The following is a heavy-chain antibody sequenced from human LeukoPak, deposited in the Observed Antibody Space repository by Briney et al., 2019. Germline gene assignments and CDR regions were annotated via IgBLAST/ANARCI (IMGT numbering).Heavy chain of an antibody. V-gene: IGHV3-48*03. J-gene: IGHJ4*01. Sequence: GGSLRLSCAASGFTFNSYEMNWVRQAPGKGLEGGSYISSSGSTIYYADSVKGRFTISKDNAKHSLYMQLNSLRSEDTAVYYCARVENYYDSSGYDYWGQGTLVNVSS. CDR1: GFTFNSYE. D-gene: IGHD3-22*01. CDR2: ISSSGSTI. CDR3: ARVENYYDSSGYDY.